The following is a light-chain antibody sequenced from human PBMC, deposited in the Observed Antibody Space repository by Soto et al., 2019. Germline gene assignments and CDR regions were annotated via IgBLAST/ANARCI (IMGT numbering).Light chain of an antibody. Sequence: DIQMTQSPSTLSASVGDKVTITCLASQSIDTWTAGHQQKPGKAPKPLSLKASSLESGVPSRFSGSGSGTEFTLTISSLQPDDFATYYCQQYNSVFCQGTKVEIK. CDR3: QQYNSV. CDR1: QSIDTW. J-gene: IGKJ1*01. V-gene: IGKV1-5*03. CDR2: KAS.